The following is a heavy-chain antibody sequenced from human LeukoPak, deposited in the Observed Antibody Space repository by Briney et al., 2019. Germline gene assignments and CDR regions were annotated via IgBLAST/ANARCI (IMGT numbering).Heavy chain of an antibody. J-gene: IGHJ4*02. CDR1: GFTFSSYA. CDR2: ISYDGSNK. Sequence: GGSLRLSCAASGFTFSSYAMHWVRQAPGKGLEWVAVISYDGSNKYYADSVKGRFTISRDNSKNTLYLQMNSLRAEDTAVYYCARDLTARSHFDYWGPGTLVTVSS. CDR3: ARDLTARSHFDY. V-gene: IGHV3-30-3*01. D-gene: IGHD6-6*01.